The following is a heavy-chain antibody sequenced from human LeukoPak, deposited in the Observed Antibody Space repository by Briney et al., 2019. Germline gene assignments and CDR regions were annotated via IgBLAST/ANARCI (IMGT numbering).Heavy chain of an antibody. J-gene: IGHJ4*02. CDR1: GYTFTSHA. CDR3: ARIFLRSGYYYFDN. V-gene: IGHV1-3*04. CDR2: INTGNGNA. Sequence: ASVNVSCKASGYTFTSHAVHWVRQAPGQRPEWMGWINTGNGNAEYSQKFQGRITITRDTPASTAYMDLSSLRSEDTAVYYCARIFLRSGYYYFDNWGQGTLVTVSS. D-gene: IGHD3-3*01.